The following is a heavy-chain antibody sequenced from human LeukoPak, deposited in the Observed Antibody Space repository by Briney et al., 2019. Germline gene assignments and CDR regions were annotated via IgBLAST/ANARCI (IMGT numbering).Heavy chain of an antibody. Sequence: SETLSLTCAVYVGSFSGYHWNWIRQPPGKGPEWIGEVNESGGTNINPSLRSRVIFSVDTSMNQFSLKLISVTAADTGVYYCARGQGATVPKVGKNWFDPWGHGTRVIVSS. V-gene: IGHV4-34*01. CDR3: ARGQGATVPKVGKNWFDP. D-gene: IGHD1-26*01. CDR1: VGSFSGYH. CDR2: VNESGGT. J-gene: IGHJ5*02.